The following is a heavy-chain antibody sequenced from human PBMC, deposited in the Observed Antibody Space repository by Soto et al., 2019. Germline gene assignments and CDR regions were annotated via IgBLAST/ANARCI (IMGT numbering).Heavy chain of an antibody. Sequence: PGGSLRLSCVVSGFTFSTYSINLVRQSPGKGLEWVSSISIRSDIYYADSVKGRFTISRDNAKNSVSLQMNRLRAEDTAVYYCAREYTAWTRQYGLDVWDQALSVTRSS. CDR3: AREYTAWTRQYGLDV. J-gene: IGHJ6*02. V-gene: IGHV3-21*01. CDR2: ISIRSDI. CDR1: GFTFSTYS. D-gene: IGHD1-1*01.